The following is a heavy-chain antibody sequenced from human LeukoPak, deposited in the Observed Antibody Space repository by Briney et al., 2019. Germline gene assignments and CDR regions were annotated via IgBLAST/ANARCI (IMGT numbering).Heavy chain of an antibody. V-gene: IGHV4-39*01. CDR1: GGSISSSSYY. CDR3: ARGEVVVVPAASYFYYSVDV. D-gene: IGHD2-2*01. CDR2: IYYSGST. Sequence: SETLSLTCTVSGGSISSSSYYWGWIRQPPGKGLEWIRSIYYSGSTYYNPSLKSRVTISVDTSKNQFSLKLSSVTAADTAVYYRARGEVVVVPAASYFYYSVDVWGQGTTVTVSS. J-gene: IGHJ6*02.